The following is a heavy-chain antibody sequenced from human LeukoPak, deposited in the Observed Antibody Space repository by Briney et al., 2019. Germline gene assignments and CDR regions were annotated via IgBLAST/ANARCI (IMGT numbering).Heavy chain of an antibody. CDR1: GFTFNDYE. V-gene: IGHV3-48*03. Sequence: PGGSLRLSCAASGFTFNDYEMNWVRQAPGKGLEWISYITSAGTTTFYADSVRGRFIISRDNAKNSLYLQMNSLRAEDTAVYYCAKFKVHQLPGEPDAFDIWGQGTMVTVSS. CDR3: AKFKVHQLPGEPDAFDI. CDR2: ITSAGTTT. J-gene: IGHJ3*02. D-gene: IGHD2-2*01.